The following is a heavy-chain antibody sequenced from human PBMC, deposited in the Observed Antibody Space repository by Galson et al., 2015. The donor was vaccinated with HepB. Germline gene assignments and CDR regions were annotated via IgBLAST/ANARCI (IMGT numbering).Heavy chain of an antibody. CDR2: LDPDDGET. Sequence: SVKVSCKVSGYNLTELCMHWVRQAPGKGLEWMGGLDPDDGETIYAQKFQGRVTMTEDTSTDTAYMELNSLRSEDTAVYYCATCLHASSSVAGLDYWGQGTLVTVSS. CDR1: GYNLTELC. V-gene: IGHV1-24*01. J-gene: IGHJ4*02. CDR3: ATCLHASSSVAGLDY. D-gene: IGHD6-19*01.